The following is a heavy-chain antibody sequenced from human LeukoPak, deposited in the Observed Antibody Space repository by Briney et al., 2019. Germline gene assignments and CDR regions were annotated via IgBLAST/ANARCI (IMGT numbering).Heavy chain of an antibody. D-gene: IGHD6-13*01. CDR1: GYTFTGYY. CDR3: ARVSLAAAGTDAFDI. CDR2: INPNSGGT. J-gene: IGHJ3*02. Sequence: GASVKVSCKASGYTFTGYYMHWVRQAPGQGLEWMGWINPNSGGTNYAQKFQGWVTMTRDTSISTAYMELSRLRSDDTAVYYCARVSLAAAGTDAFDIWGQGTMVTVSS. V-gene: IGHV1-2*04.